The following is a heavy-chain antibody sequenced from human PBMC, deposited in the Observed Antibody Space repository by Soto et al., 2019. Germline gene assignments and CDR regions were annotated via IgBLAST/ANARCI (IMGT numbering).Heavy chain of an antibody. Sequence: GGSLRLSCAASGFTFSSYWMHWVRHAPGKGLVWVSRINSDGSSTSYADSVKGRFTISRDNAKNTLYLQMNSLRAEDTAVYYCATSGLQRNVLRFLEWLDNWFDPWGQGTLVTVSS. J-gene: IGHJ5*02. CDR1: GFTFSSYW. D-gene: IGHD3-3*01. V-gene: IGHV3-74*01. CDR3: ATSGLQRNVLRFLEWLDNWFDP. CDR2: INSDGSST.